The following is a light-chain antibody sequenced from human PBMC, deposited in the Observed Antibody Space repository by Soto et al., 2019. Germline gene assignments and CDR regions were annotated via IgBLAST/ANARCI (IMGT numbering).Light chain of an antibody. V-gene: IGLV2-14*03. CDR2: DGA. CDR3: SSFTGSFTHV. Sequence: QSVLTQPASVSGSPGQSITISCAGTSGDIGGYNYVSWYQQHPGKAPKLIIFDGADRPSGVSDRFSGSKSGNTASLTISGLRPGDEADYYCSSFTGSFTHVFGTGTKVTVL. CDR1: SGDIGGYNY. J-gene: IGLJ1*01.